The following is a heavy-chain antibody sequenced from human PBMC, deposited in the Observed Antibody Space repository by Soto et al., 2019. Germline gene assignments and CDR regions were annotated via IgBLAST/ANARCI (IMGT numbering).Heavy chain of an antibody. CDR2: IHGDGDYS. CDR1: GFMFSCCA. Sequence: EVPLLDSGGVLVQPGGSLRLSCAASGFMFSCCAMSWVRQAPGKGLEWVSTIHGDGDYSHYTDSVEGRFTISRDNSRNTLYLQMASLRADDTATYYCAKNRGAGDYTNWSFAVWGRGTLVAVSS. J-gene: IGHJ2*01. V-gene: IGHV3-23*01. CDR3: AKNRGAGDYTNWSFAV. D-gene: IGHD2-2*02.